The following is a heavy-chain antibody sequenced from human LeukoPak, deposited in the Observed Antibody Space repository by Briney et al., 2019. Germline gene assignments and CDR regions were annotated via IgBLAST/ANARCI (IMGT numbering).Heavy chain of an antibody. V-gene: IGHV5-51*01. D-gene: IGHD6-6*01. Sequence: GECLKISSKGSGFTFGSYWIGWVRQMPGKGLEWMGIIYPGDSETRYSPSFQGQVTISADNSITTAYLQWSSLKASDTAMYYCARSAAARRGLYFDYWGQGTLVTISS. CDR2: IYPGDSET. CDR1: GFTFGSYW. CDR3: ARSAAARRGLYFDY. J-gene: IGHJ4*02.